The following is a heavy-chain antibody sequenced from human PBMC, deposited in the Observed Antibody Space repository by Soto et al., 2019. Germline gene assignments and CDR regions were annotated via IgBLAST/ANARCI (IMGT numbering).Heavy chain of an antibody. CDR3: ARDSPLGYCSGGSCYSLAFDY. Sequence: SATLSLTCAVPGGSISSSNWWSWVRQPPGKGLEWIGEIYHSGSTNYNPSLKSRVTISVDKSKNQSSLKLSSVTAADTAVYYCARDSPLGYCSGGSCYSLAFDYWGQGTLVTVS. CDR1: GGSISSSNW. CDR2: IYHSGST. V-gene: IGHV4-4*02. D-gene: IGHD2-15*01. J-gene: IGHJ4*02.